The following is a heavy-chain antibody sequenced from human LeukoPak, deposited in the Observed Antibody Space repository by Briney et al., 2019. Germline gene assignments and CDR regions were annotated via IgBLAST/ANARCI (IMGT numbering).Heavy chain of an antibody. CDR3: ARGSTGGVYYYYYYMDV. D-gene: IGHD4-11*01. Sequence: ASVKLSCKASGGTFSSYAISWGRQAPGQGLEWMGGMILIFGTANYAQKFQGRVTITTDEYTSTAYMELSSLRSEDTAVYYCARGSTGGVYYYYYYMDVWGKGTTVTVSS. CDR1: GGTFSSYA. CDR2: MILIFGTA. V-gene: IGHV1-69*05. J-gene: IGHJ6*03.